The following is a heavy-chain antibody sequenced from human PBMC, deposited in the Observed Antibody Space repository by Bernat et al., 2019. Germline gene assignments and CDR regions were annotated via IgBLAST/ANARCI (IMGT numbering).Heavy chain of an antibody. Sequence: EVQLVESGGGLVQPGGSLRLSCAASGFTFSSYDMHWVRQATGKGPEWVSAIGTAGDTYYPGSVKGRFTISRENAKNSLYLQMNSLRAGDTAVYYCARDGASSSSGPKYYYYMDVWGKGTTVTVSS. CDR1: GFTFSSYD. CDR2: IGTAGDT. D-gene: IGHD6-6*01. J-gene: IGHJ6*03. V-gene: IGHV3-13*01. CDR3: ARDGASSSSGPKYYYYMDV.